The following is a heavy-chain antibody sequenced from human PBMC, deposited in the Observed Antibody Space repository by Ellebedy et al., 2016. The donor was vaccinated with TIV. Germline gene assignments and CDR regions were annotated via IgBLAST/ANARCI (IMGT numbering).Heavy chain of an antibody. CDR2: ISSSGAYR. D-gene: IGHD6-19*01. CDR1: GFAFSTYS. CDR3: ARDRPGTVVAGALEY. V-gene: IGHV3-21*01. J-gene: IGHJ4*02. Sequence: GESLKISCAASGFAFSTYSMNWVRQAPGKGLEWVSSISSSGAYRYHADSMEGRFTISRDNSENTLYLQVNSLTTEDTAVYYCARDRPGTVVAGALEYWGQGTLVTVSS.